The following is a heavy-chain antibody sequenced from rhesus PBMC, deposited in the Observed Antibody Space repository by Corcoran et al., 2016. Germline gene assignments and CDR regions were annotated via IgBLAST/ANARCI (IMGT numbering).Heavy chain of an antibody. CDR3: ARTSDWSDYYGY. CDR2: GDPEDGAA. D-gene: IGHD3-22*01. CDR1: GYTFTDHY. Sequence: EVQLVQSGAEVKKPGATVKISCKASGYTFTDHYLNWVRQAPGKGLEGMGWGDPEDGAATSTHNCQDRDTITAELTTATAYMELSSLRSEDTAVYYGARTSDWSDYYGYWGQGVLVTVSS. V-gene: IGHV1-111*02. J-gene: IGHJ4*01.